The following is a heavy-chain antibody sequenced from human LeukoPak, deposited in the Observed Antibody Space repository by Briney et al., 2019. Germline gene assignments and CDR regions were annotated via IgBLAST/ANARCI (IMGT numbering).Heavy chain of an antibody. D-gene: IGHD1-20*01. CDR1: GFTFSSYA. V-gene: IGHV3-30-3*01. Sequence: TGGSLRLSCAASGFTFSSYAMHWVRQAPGKGLEWVAVISYDGSNKYYADSVKGRFTISRDNSKNTLYLQMNSLRAEDTAVYYCARDGEGITGASGIDYWGQGTLVTVSS. CDR2: ISYDGSNK. CDR3: ARDGEGITGASGIDY. J-gene: IGHJ4*02.